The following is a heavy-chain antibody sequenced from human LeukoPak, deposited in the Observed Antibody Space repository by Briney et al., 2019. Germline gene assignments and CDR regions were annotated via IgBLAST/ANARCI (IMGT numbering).Heavy chain of an antibody. CDR1: GGSIRSYY. CDR2: IYHSGST. J-gene: IGHJ4*02. Sequence: SETLSLTCTVSGGSIRSYYWSWVRQPPGKGLEWIGYIYHSGSTNYNPSLKSRVNLSVDMAKNQISLKMSSVTAADTAVYYCARGRIAVAGTKNYFDYWGQGTLVTVSS. CDR3: ARGRIAVAGTKNYFDY. D-gene: IGHD6-19*01. V-gene: IGHV4-59*01.